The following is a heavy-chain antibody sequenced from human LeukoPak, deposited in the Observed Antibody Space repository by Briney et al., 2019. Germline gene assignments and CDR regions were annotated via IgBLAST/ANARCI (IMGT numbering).Heavy chain of an antibody. CDR1: GFTFSSYA. CDR2: ISYDGSNK. D-gene: IGHD2-8*01. Sequence: PGGSLRLSCAASGFTFSSYAMHWVRQAPGKGLEWVAVISYDGSNKYYADSVKGRFTISRDNSKNTLYLQMNSLRAEDTAVYYCARDRCTNGVCMYYFDYWGQGTLVTVSP. J-gene: IGHJ4*02. V-gene: IGHV3-30-3*01. CDR3: ARDRCTNGVCMYYFDY.